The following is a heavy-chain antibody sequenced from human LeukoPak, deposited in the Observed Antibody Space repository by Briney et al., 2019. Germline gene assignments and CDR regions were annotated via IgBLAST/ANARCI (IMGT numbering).Heavy chain of an antibody. CDR1: GGSISSYH. CDR3: ARDLYGDDYFDY. V-gene: IGHV4-59*01. CDR2: IYYDGST. Sequence: SETLCLTCTVSGGSISSYHWSWIRQPPGKGLEWIGYIYYDGSTDYNPSLKSRVTISVDTSKNKFSLKLSSVTAADTAVYYCARDLYGDDYFDYWGQGTLVTVSS. J-gene: IGHJ4*02. D-gene: IGHD4-17*01.